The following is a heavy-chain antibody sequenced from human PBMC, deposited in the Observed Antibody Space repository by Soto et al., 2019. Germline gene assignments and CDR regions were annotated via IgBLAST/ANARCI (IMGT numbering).Heavy chain of an antibody. CDR1: GRPFRSYA. Sequence: GAPVKVSCKASGRPFRSYAISWVREAPGQGLEWMGPLLSICGTANYARKFQGRCTSTADKSTSMGCMELSSLRSEETAVQYSAIETGMANSCYSGMKVWEKGTT. CDR2: LLSICGTA. CDR3: AIETGMANSCYSGMKV. J-gene: IGHJ6*01. D-gene: IGHD3-9*01. V-gene: IGHV1-69*06.